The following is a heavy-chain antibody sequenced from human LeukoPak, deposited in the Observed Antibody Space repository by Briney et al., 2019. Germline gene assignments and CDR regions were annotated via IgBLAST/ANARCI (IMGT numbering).Heavy chain of an antibody. CDR2: VYPTGST. CDR1: GGSVSTTNYY. V-gene: IGHV4-39*07. J-gene: IGHJ5*02. CDR3: ARPRGGRIHNWFDP. Sequence: SETLSLTCTVSGGSVSTTNYYWDWIRQPPGKGLEWIGSVYPTGSTYNTGITHYNPSVKSRVTISVDTSKNQFSLKLSSVTAADTAVYYCARPRGGRIHNWFDPWGQGTLVTVSS. D-gene: IGHD3-16*01.